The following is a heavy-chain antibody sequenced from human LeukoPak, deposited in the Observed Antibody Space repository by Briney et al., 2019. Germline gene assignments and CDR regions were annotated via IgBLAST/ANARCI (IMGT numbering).Heavy chain of an antibody. J-gene: IGHJ4*02. CDR1: GFTFSSYG. CDR3: AKGQGAAAYFDY. CDR2: ISYDGSNK. Sequence: GGSLRLSCAASGFTFSSYGMHWVRQAPGKGLEWVAVISYDGSNKYYADSVKGRFTISRDNSKNTLYLQMNSLRAEDTAVYYCAKGQGAAAYFDYWGQGTLVTVSS. V-gene: IGHV3-30*18. D-gene: IGHD2-2*01.